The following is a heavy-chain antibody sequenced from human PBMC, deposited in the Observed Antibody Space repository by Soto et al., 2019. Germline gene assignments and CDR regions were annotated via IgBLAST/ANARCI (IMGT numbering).Heavy chain of an antibody. CDR1: GFTFSSYA. D-gene: IGHD5-12*01. J-gene: IGHJ4*02. Sequence: VQLLESGGGLVQPGGSLRLSCAASGFTFSSYAMSWVRQAPGKGLEWVAVIWYDGSNKYYADSVKGRFTISRDNSKNTRYLQMNSLRAEDTAVYYCAREGGGRDGYNSFDYWGQGTLVTVSS. CDR3: AREGGGRDGYNSFDY. CDR2: IWYDGSNK. V-gene: IGHV3-33*08.